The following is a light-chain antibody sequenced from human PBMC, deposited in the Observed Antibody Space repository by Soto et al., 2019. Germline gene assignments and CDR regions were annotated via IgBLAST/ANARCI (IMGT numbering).Light chain of an antibody. J-gene: IGLJ3*02. CDR1: SSDVGAYNH. Sequence: QSALTQPASVSGSPGQSITISCTGTSSDVGAYNHVSWYQQHPGKVPKVMIYEVNNRPSGVSNRCSASKSGNTASLTISGLQAEDEATYYCSSFTSGGTWVFGGGTKLTVL. V-gene: IGLV2-14*03. CDR3: SSFTSGGTWV. CDR2: EVN.